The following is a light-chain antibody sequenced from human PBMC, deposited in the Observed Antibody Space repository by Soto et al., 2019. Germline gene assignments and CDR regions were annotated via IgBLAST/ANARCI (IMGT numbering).Light chain of an antibody. Sequence: EMVLTQSPATLSLSPGERATLSYSASQSVSRFLAWYQQKPGQAPRLLIYDTSNRATGIPARFSGSGSGRDFTLTISSLEPEDFAVYYCQQRTNWPPITFGQGTRLEIK. CDR2: DTS. CDR3: QQRTNWPPIT. J-gene: IGKJ5*01. CDR1: QSVSRF. V-gene: IGKV3-11*02.